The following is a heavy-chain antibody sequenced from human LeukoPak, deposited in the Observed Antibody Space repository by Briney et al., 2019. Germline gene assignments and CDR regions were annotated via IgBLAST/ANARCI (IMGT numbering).Heavy chain of an antibody. CDR3: ARSLGEVLLWYFDL. V-gene: IGHV4-30-2*01. CDR2: IYHSGST. Sequence: PSETLSLTCTVSGGSISSGGYYWSWIRQPPGKGLEWLGYIYHSGSTYYNPSLKSRVTISVATSKNQFSLKLSSVTAADTAVYYCARSLGEVLLWYFDLWGRGTLVTVSS. D-gene: IGHD3-16*02. CDR1: GGSISSGGYY. J-gene: IGHJ2*01.